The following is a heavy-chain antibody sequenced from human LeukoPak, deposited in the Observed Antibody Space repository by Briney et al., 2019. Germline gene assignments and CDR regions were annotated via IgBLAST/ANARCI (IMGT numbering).Heavy chain of an antibody. J-gene: IGHJ4*02. CDR1: GFSITNYG. Sequence: GGSLRLSCEVSGFSITNYGMHWVREAAGSGLESLGVFWYHGSDTFYGDSVKDRATISRDTSRNTVYLQINTLRVEDSAVYFCAKDLGQRFLGWFLAHWGQGTLVTVPS. CDR2: FWYHGSDT. D-gene: IGHD3-3*01. V-gene: IGHV3-33*06. CDR3: AKDLGQRFLGWFLAH.